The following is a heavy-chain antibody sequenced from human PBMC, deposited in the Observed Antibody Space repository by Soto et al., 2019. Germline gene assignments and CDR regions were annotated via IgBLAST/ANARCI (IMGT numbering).Heavy chain of an antibody. CDR1: GFTFGDYA. V-gene: IGHV3-49*03. D-gene: IGHD6-13*01. Sequence: GGSLRLSCTASGFTFGDYAMSWFRQAPGKGLEWVGFIRSKAYGGTTEYAASVKGRFTISRDDSKSIAYLQMNSLKTEDTAVYYCTRDLAAAVTFFFGDPNWFAPWGQGTLVTVSS. CDR2: IRSKAYGGTT. CDR3: TRDLAAAVTFFFGDPNWFAP. J-gene: IGHJ5*02.